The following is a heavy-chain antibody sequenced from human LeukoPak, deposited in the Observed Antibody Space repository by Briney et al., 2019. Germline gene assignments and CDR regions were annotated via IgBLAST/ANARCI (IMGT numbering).Heavy chain of an antibody. CDR3: ARDRSPAPGRSYGRGHFDY. CDR2: INPNSGGT. V-gene: IGHV1-2*02. J-gene: IGHJ4*02. Sequence: ASVKVSCKASGYSFTAYYMHWVRQAPGQGLEWMGWINPNSGGTNYAQKFQGRVTMTRDTSISTAYMELSRLRSDDTAVYYCARDRSPAPGRSYGRGHFDYWSQGTLVTVSS. CDR1: GYSFTAYY. D-gene: IGHD5-18*01.